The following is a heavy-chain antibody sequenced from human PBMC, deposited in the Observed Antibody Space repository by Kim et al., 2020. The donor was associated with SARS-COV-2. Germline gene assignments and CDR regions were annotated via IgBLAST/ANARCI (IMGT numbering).Heavy chain of an antibody. CDR1: GFTFSSYS. D-gene: IGHD3-3*01. CDR2: ISSSSSYI. Sequence: GGSLRLSGAASGFTFSSYSMNWVRQAPGKGLEWVSSISSSSSYIYYADSVKGRFTISRDNAKNSLYLQMNSLRAEDTAVYYCARDGGITIFGVVTADYGMDFWGQGTTVTVSS. J-gene: IGHJ6*02. CDR3: ARDGGITIFGVVTADYGMDF. V-gene: IGHV3-21*01.